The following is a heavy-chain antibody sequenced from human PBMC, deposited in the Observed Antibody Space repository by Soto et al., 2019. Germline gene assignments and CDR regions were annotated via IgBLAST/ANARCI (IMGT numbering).Heavy chain of an antibody. D-gene: IGHD6-19*01. CDR2: ISYDGSNK. Sequence: PGGSLRLSCAASGFTFSSYAMHWVRQAPGKGLEWVAVISYDGSNKYYADSVKGRFTISRDNSKNTLYLQMNSLRAEDTAVYYCASDMNSSDDYWGQGTLVTVSS. CDR1: GFTFSSYA. V-gene: IGHV3-30-3*01. CDR3: ASDMNSSDDY. J-gene: IGHJ4*02.